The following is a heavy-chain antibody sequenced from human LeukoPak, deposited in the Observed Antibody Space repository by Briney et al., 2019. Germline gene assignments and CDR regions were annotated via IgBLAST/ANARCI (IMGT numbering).Heavy chain of an antibody. Sequence: SETLSLTCTVSGGSISSYYWSWIRQPPGKGLEWIGYIYYSGSTNYNPSLTSRVTISVDTSKNQFSLKLSSVTAADTAVYYCARQAPYGDYDTWGQGTLVTVSS. CDR3: ARQAPYGDYDT. CDR2: IYYSGST. V-gene: IGHV4-59*08. D-gene: IGHD4-17*01. J-gene: IGHJ4*02. CDR1: GGSISSYY.